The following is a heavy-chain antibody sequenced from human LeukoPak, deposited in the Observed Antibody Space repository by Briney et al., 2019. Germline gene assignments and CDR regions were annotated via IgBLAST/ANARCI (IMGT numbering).Heavy chain of an antibody. Sequence: PGGSLRLSCAASGFTFSSYAMSWVRQAPGKGLEWVSGISVSDGSTYYADSVKGRFTISRENSKNTLYLQMNSLRAEDTAVYYCAKDSAKKYDDYWGQGTLVTVSS. CDR2: ISVSDGST. V-gene: IGHV3-23*01. D-gene: IGHD2/OR15-2a*01. J-gene: IGHJ4*02. CDR3: AKDSAKKYDDY. CDR1: GFTFSSYA.